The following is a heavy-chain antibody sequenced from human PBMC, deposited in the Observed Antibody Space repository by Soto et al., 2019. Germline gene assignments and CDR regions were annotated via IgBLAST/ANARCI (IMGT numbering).Heavy chain of an antibody. CDR2: IYHSGST. CDR3: ARSGGYSYGDY. J-gene: IGHJ4*02. D-gene: IGHD5-18*01. Sequence: QVQLQESGPGLVKPSGTLSLTCAVSGGSISSSNWWIWVRQPPGKGLEWIGEIYHSGSTNYNPSLRSRVTISVDNAKHQCSLKLTSVTAADTAGYYCARSGGYSYGDYWGQGTLVTASS. CDR1: GGSISSSNW. V-gene: IGHV4-4*02.